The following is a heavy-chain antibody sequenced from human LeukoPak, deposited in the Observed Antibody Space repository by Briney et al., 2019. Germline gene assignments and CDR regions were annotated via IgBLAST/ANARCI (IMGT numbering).Heavy chain of an antibody. D-gene: IGHD3-22*01. Sequence: SVKVSCKASGGTFSSYAISWVRQAPGQGLEWMGGIIPIFGTANYAQKFQGRVTITADESTSTAYMELSSLRSEDTAVYYCARGVSNYYDSSGSYWYFDLWGRGTLVTVSS. CDR1: GGTFSSYA. CDR2: IIPIFGTA. V-gene: IGHV1-69*01. CDR3: ARGVSNYYDSSGSYWYFDL. J-gene: IGHJ2*01.